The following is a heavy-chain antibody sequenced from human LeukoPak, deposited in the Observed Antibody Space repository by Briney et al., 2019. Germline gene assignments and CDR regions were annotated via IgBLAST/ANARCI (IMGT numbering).Heavy chain of an antibody. V-gene: IGHV4-39*07. CDR1: GGSISSNNYY. D-gene: IGHD2-15*01. J-gene: IGHJ5*02. Sequence: PSETLSLTCTVSGGSISSNNYYWGWIRQPPGKGLEWIGEINHSGSTNYNPSLKSRVTISVDTSKNQFSLKLRSVTAADTAVYYCARASCGGGTCYDSRGWFDPWGQGTLVTVSS. CDR2: INHSGST. CDR3: ARASCGGGTCYDSRGWFDP.